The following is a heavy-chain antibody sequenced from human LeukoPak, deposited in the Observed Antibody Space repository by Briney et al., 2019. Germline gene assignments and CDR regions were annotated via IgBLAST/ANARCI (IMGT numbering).Heavy chain of an antibody. J-gene: IGHJ4*02. CDR3: ARDQESGRVFDY. CDR1: GGSISSYY. CDR2: IYTSGST. V-gene: IGHV4-4*07. Sequence: SETLSLTCTVAGGSISSYYGSWIRQPAEKRLEWIGRIYTSGSTNYNPSLKSRVTVSVDTSKNQFSLKLSSLTAADTAVYYCARDQESGRVFDYWGEGTLVTVSS.